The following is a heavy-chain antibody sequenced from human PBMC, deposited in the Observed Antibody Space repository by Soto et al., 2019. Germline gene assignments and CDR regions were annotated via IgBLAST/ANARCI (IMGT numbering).Heavy chain of an antibody. D-gene: IGHD3-16*02. J-gene: IGHJ4*02. CDR3: SRDLSPY. V-gene: IGHV1-46*03. CDR2: VNPTGGSP. Sequence: ASVKVSCKTSGYDFTRYFIHWVRQAPGQGLEWMVKVNPTGGSPTFGQKFQGSVTVTTDTSTSTVYMELSSLRSDDTAVYYCSRDLSPYWGQGTLVTVSS. CDR1: GYDFTRYF.